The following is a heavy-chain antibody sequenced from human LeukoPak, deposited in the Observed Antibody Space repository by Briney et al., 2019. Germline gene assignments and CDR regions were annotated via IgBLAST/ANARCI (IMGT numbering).Heavy chain of an antibody. CDR2: IKQDGSEK. CDR3: ARDGFVGAADY. Sequence: GGSPRLSCAASEFIFSGYWMNWVRQAPGKGLEWVANIKQDGSEKQYVDSVRGRFTTSRGNAKNSLYLQMNSLRVEDTAVYYCARDGFVGAADYWGQGTLVTVSS. J-gene: IGHJ4*02. D-gene: IGHD6-13*01. CDR1: EFIFSGYW. V-gene: IGHV3-7*01.